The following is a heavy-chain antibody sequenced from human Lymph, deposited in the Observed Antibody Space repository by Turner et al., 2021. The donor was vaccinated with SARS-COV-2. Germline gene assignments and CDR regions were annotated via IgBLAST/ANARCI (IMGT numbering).Heavy chain of an antibody. Sequence: QVQLQESGPGLVRPSETLSLTCTVSGGSISSTSWSWIRQSPGRGLEWIGYFYKIGSIDYNPTLRSRVTISVDTSKNQLSLNLISVTAADTAVNYCARHQGSTSGYDHGMNVWGQGTAVIVSS. V-gene: IGHV4-59*08. CDR1: GGSISSTS. CDR3: ARHQGSTSGYDHGMNV. J-gene: IGHJ6*02. D-gene: IGHD1-1*01. CDR2: FYKIGSI.